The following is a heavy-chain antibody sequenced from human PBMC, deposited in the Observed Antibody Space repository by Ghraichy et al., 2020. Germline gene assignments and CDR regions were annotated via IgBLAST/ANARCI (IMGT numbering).Heavy chain of an antibody. CDR3: ARDATTMGYYYYYMDV. CDR1: GGSISSGDYY. V-gene: IGHV4-30-4*01. CDR2: IYYSGST. D-gene: IGHD1-26*01. Sequence: SETLSLTCTVSGGSISSGDYYWSWIRQPPGKGLEWIGYIYYSGSTYYNPSLKSRVTISVDTSKNQFSLKLSSVTAADTAVYYCARDATTMGYYYYYMDVWGKGTTVTVSS. J-gene: IGHJ6*03.